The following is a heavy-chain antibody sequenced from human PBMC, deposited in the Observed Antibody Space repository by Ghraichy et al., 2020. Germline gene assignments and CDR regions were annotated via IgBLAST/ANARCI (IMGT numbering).Heavy chain of an antibody. J-gene: IGHJ4*02. CDR3: AKDSHYFDRSGNYYWGNDGDYYFDY. CDR2: IRDDGSKK. Sequence: GGSLRLSCAASGFTFSSYGTHWVRQAPGKGLEWVAFIRDDGSKKNYADSVKGRFTISRDNSKNTLFLQVNSLRAEDTAVYYCAKDSHYFDRSGNYYWGNDGDYYFDYWGQGTLVTVSS. V-gene: IGHV3-30*02. CDR1: GFTFSSYG. D-gene: IGHD3-22*01.